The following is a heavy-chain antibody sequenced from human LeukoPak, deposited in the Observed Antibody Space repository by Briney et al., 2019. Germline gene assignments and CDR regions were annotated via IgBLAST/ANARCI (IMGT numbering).Heavy chain of an antibody. CDR2: ISGSGSST. CDR1: GFTFSSYA. CDR3: AKEGGWEFDY. V-gene: IGHV3-23*01. D-gene: IGHD6-19*01. Sequence: AVTLSFSCAASGFTFSSYAMSWLRQGPGKGLKWLLTISGSGSSTYYADSVKGRFTISRDSSKNTLYLQMNSLRAEDTAVYYCAKEGGWEFDYWGQGTLVTVSS. J-gene: IGHJ4*02.